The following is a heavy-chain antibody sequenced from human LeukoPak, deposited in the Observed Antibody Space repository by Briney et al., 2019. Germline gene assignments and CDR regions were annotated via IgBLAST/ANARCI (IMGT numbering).Heavy chain of an antibody. V-gene: IGHV3-30*18. CDR2: ISYDGSNK. Sequence: GALRLSCAASGFTFSSYGMHWVRQAPGKGLEWVAVISYDGSNKYYADSVKGRFTISRDNSKNTLYLQMNSLRAEDTAVYYCAKDYDSSSWYDFDYWGQGTLVTVSS. D-gene: IGHD6-13*01. CDR3: AKDYDSSSWYDFDY. CDR1: GFTFSSYG. J-gene: IGHJ4*02.